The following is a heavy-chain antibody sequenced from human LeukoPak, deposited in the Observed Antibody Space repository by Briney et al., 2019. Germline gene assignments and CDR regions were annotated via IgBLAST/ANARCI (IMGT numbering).Heavy chain of an antibody. CDR1: GYTFTGYY. CDR3: ARVRTGSSGWYQGYYFDY. D-gene: IGHD6-19*01. J-gene: IGHJ4*02. Sequence: ASVKVSCKASGYTFTGYYMHWVRQAPGQGLEWMGIINPSGGSTSYAQKFQGRVTMTRDTSTSTVYMELSSLRSEDTAVYYCARVRTGSSGWYQGYYFDYWGQGTLVTVSS. V-gene: IGHV1-46*01. CDR2: INPSGGST.